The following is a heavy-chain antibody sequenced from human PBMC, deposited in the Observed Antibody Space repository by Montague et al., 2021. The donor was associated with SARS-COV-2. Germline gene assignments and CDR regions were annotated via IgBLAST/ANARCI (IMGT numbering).Heavy chain of an antibody. D-gene: IGHD2-21*01. CDR2: INHSGST. J-gene: IGHJ4*02. CDR1: GGSFSGYY. V-gene: IGHV4-34*01. Sequence: SETLSLTCAVYGGSFSGYYWAWIRQSPGKGLEWIAEINHSGSTNYNFNPSLRIRVTISVATSQSQFSLKLSSVTAADTGVYYCARWDPQTLTVIGLRGKSASDYWGQGTLVTVSS. CDR3: ARWDPQTLTVIGLRGKSASDY.